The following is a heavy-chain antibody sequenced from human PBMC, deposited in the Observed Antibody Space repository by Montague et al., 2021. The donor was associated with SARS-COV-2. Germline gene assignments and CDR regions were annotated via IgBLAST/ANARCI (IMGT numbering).Heavy chain of an antibody. CDR2: INHSGRT. CDR1: GGSFSAYY. V-gene: IGHV4-34*01. J-gene: IGHJ6*02. Sequence: SETLSLTCAVYGGSFSAYYWNWIRQPPGKGLEWIWDINHSGRTNFNPSLKSRVTVSLDTSKNQFSLKLSSVTAADTAVYYCARAVRGVIILSPYYAMDVWGQGTSVTVSS. D-gene: IGHD3-10*01. CDR3: ARAVRGVIILSPYYAMDV.